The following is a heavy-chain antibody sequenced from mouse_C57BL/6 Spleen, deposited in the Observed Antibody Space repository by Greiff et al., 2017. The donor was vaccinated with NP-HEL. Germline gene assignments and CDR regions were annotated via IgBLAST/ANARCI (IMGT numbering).Heavy chain of an antibody. Sequence: VQLQQSGPELVKPGASVKISCKASGYSFTGYYMNWVKQSPEKSLEWIGEINPSTGGTTYNQKFKAKATLTVYKSSSTAYMQLKSLTSEDSAVYYCANLYYEAMDYWGQGTSVTVSS. CDR2: INPSTGGT. J-gene: IGHJ4*01. D-gene: IGHD1-1*01. V-gene: IGHV1-42*01. CDR3: ANLYYEAMDY. CDR1: GYSFTGYY.